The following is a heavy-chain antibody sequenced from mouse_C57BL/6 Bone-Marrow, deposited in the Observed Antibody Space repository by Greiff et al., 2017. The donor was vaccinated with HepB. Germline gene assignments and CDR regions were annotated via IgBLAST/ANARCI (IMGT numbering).Heavy chain of an antibody. J-gene: IGHJ1*03. D-gene: IGHD2-3*01. V-gene: IGHV1-63*01. Sequence: QVQLKESGAELVRPGTSVKMSCKASGYTFTNYWIGWAKQRPGHGLEWIGDIYPGGGYTNYNEKFKGKATLTADKSSSTAYMQFSSLTSEDSAIYYCARRGYYVRYWYFDVWGTGTTVTVSS. CDR2: IYPGGGYT. CDR3: ARRGYYVRYWYFDV. CDR1: GYTFTNYW.